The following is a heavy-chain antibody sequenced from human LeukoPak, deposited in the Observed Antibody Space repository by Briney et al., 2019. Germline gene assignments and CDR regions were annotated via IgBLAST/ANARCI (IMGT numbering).Heavy chain of an antibody. CDR3: ARDLIWAVVTMGVGY. CDR1: GYTFTVYY. V-gene: IGHV1-2*02. J-gene: IGHJ4*02. D-gene: IGHD4-23*01. Sequence: GASVKVSCKASGYTFTVYYMHWVRQAPGQGLEWMGWINPNSGGTNYAQKFQGRVTMTRDTSISTAYMELSRLRSDDTAVYYCARDLIWAVVTMGVGYWGQGTLVTVSS. CDR2: INPNSGGT.